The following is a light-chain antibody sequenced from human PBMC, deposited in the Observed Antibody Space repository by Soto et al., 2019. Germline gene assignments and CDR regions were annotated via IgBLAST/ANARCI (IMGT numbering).Light chain of an antibody. V-gene: IGLV2-23*01. CDR3: CSYAGSSTYVV. J-gene: IGLJ2*01. CDR1: SSDVGSYNL. Sequence: QSALTQPASVSGSPGQSITISCTGTSSDVGSYNLVSLYQQHPGKAPKLMIYEGSKRPSGVYNRFSGSKSGNTASLTISGLQAEDEADYYCCSYAGSSTYVVFGGGTKLTVL. CDR2: EGS.